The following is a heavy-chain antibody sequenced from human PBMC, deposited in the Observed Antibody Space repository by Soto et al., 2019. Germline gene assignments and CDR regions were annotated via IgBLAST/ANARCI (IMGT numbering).Heavy chain of an antibody. J-gene: IGHJ4*02. D-gene: IGHD2-2*02. V-gene: IGHV3-48*03. CDR2: ISSSGSTI. CDR1: GFTFSSYE. CDR3: ARDDIVVVPAAIGFRRTDSAFDY. Sequence: PGGSLRLSCAASGFTFSSYEMNWVRQAPGKGLEWVSYISSSGSTIYYADSVKGRFTISRDNAKNSLYLQMNSLRAEDTAVYYCARDDIVVVPAAIGFRRTDSAFDYWGQGTLVTVSS.